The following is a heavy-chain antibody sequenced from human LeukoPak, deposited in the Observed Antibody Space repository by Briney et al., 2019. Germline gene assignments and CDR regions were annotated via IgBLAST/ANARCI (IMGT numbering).Heavy chain of an antibody. CDR3: ARGAVAGVDY. CDR2: INHSGST. V-gene: IGHV4-34*01. D-gene: IGHD6-19*01. J-gene: IGHJ4*02. CDR1: GGSFSGYY. Sequence: SETLSLTCAVYGGSFSGYYWSWIRQPPGKGLEWIGEINHSGSTNYNPSLKSRVTISVDTSKNQFSLKLSSVTAADTAVYYCARGAVAGVDYWGQGALVTVSS.